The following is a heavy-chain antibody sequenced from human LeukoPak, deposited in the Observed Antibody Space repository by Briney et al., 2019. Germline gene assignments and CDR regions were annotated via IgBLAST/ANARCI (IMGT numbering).Heavy chain of an antibody. D-gene: IGHD5-12*01. Sequence: PGGSLRLSCAASEFTFSSYGMHWVRQAPGKGLQWVAFIRFDGSTKYYTNSVKGRFTISRDNSKSTLYLQMNSLRADDTAVYYCAKDDSGYDLGEYYFDYWGQGTLVTVSS. CDR3: AKDDSGYDLGEYYFDY. V-gene: IGHV3-30*02. CDR1: EFTFSSYG. J-gene: IGHJ4*02. CDR2: IRFDGSTK.